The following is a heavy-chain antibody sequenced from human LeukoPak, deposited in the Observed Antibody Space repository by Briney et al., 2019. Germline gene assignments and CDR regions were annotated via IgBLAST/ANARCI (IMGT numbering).Heavy chain of an antibody. CDR3: ARATDGSYSALDY. Sequence: SVKVSCKASGGTFSSYAISWVRQAPGRGLEWMGGIIPIFGTANYAQKFQGRVTITTDESTSTAYMELSSLRSEDTAVYYCARATDGSYSALDYWGQGTLVTVSS. V-gene: IGHV1-69*05. J-gene: IGHJ4*02. D-gene: IGHD1-26*01. CDR1: GGTFSSYA. CDR2: IIPIFGTA.